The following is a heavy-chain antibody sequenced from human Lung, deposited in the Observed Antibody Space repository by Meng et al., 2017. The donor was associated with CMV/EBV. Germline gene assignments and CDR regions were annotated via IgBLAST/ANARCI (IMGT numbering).Heavy chain of an antibody. CDR3: ARVLLGVRGWYYQGMDV. D-gene: IGHD6-19*01. V-gene: IGHV3-11*04. CDR2: ISSSYAV. Sequence: SCAASGFRFSDYYMTWIRQAPGKGLEWVSYISSSYAVDYADSLKGRFTIFRDNAKNSLYLQMNSLRAEDTAVYYCARVLLGVRGWYYQGMDVWGQGXTVTVSS. CDR1: GFRFSDYY. J-gene: IGHJ6*02.